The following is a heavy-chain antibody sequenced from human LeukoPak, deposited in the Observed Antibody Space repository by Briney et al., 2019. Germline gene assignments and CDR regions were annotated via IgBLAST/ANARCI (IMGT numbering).Heavy chain of an antibody. CDR3: AKVGDYDFWSGYYYFDY. CDR1: GFTFSSYA. V-gene: IGHV3-23*01. Sequence: GGSLRLSCAASGFTFSSYAMSWVRQAPGKGLEWVSAISGSGGSTYYADSVEGRFTISRDNSKNTLYLQMNSLRAEDTAVYYCAKVGDYDFWSGYYYFDYWGQGTLVTVSS. D-gene: IGHD3-3*01. J-gene: IGHJ4*02. CDR2: ISGSGGST.